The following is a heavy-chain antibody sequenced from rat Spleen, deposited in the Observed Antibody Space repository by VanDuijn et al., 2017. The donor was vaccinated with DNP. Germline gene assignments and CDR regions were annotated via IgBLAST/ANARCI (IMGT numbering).Heavy chain of an antibody. V-gene: IGHV5-7*01. Sequence: EVHLVESGGGLVQPGRSLKLSCAASGFTFSDYNMAWVRQTPEKGLEWVATISTSGSRTYYPDSVKGRFTISRDNAKSTLNLQMDSLRSEDTASYYCTRVGDYHDGGDGGVLNVWCQGVMVTVSS. CDR3: TRVGDYHDGGDGGVLNV. J-gene: IGHJ2*01. CDR1: GFTFSDYN. D-gene: IGHD1-12*02. CDR2: ISTSGSRT.